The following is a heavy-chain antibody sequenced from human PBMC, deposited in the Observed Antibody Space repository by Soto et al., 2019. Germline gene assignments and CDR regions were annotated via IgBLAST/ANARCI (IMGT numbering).Heavy chain of an antibody. CDR3: ARDRPHDSSGYYY. V-gene: IGHV3-30-3*01. CDR1: GFTFSSYA. CDR2: ISYDGSNK. Sequence: GGSLRLSCAASGFTFSSYAMHWVRQAPGKGLEWVAVISYDGSNKYYADSVKGRFTISRDNSKNTLYLQMNSLRAEDTAVYYCARDRPHDSSGYYYWGQGTLVTVSS. J-gene: IGHJ4*02. D-gene: IGHD3-22*01.